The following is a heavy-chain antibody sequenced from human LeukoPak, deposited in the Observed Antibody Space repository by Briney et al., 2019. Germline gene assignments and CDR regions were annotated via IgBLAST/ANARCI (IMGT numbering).Heavy chain of an antibody. CDR3: ARGSSSQAFDI. J-gene: IGHJ3*02. CDR1: GGSISSSTYY. CDR2: IYYSGST. V-gene: IGHV4-39*01. D-gene: IGHD6-6*01. Sequence: PSETLSLTCTVSGGSISSSTYYWGWTRQPPGKGLEWIGTIYYSGSTNYNPSLKSRVTISIDTSKNQFSLKLSSVAAADTAVYYCARGSSSQAFDIWGQGTMVTVSS.